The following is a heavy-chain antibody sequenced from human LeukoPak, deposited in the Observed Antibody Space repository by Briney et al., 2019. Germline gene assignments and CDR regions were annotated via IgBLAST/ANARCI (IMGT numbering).Heavy chain of an antibody. CDR3: ARAPYDSSGYYIDY. Sequence: SETLSLTCAVSGGSISSYYWSWIRQPPGKGLEWIGYIYYSGSTNYNPSLKSRVTISVDTSKNQFFLKLSSVTAADTAVYYCARAPYDSSGYYIDYWGQGTLVTVSS. D-gene: IGHD3-22*01. CDR2: IYYSGST. V-gene: IGHV4-59*01. CDR1: GGSISSYY. J-gene: IGHJ4*02.